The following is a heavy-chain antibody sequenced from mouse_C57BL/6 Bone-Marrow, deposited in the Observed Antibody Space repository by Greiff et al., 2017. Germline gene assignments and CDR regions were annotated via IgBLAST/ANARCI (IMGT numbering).Heavy chain of an antibody. CDR3: ARGYDGYYNYFDY. CDR2: IYPGGGYT. CDR1: GYTFTNYW. J-gene: IGHJ2*01. V-gene: IGHV1-63*01. Sequence: QVQLQQSGAELVRPGTSVKMSCKASGYTFTNYWIGWAKQRPGHGLEWIGDIYPGGGYTNYNEKFKGKATLTADKSSSTAYMQFSSLTSEDSAIYYCARGYDGYYNYFDYWGQGTTLTVSS. D-gene: IGHD2-3*01.